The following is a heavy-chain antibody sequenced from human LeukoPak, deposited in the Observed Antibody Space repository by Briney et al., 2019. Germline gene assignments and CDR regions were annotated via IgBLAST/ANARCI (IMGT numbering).Heavy chain of an antibody. V-gene: IGHV1-69*04. CDR1: GYSFSSYG. Sequence: SVKVSCKASGYSFSSYGITWVRQAPGQGLEWMGRIIPILGIANYAQKFQGRVTITADKSTSTAYMELSSLRSEDTAVYYCAREAHRAVAGPFSDYWGQGTLVTVSS. CDR2: IIPILGIA. CDR3: AREAHRAVAGPFSDY. D-gene: IGHD6-19*01. J-gene: IGHJ4*02.